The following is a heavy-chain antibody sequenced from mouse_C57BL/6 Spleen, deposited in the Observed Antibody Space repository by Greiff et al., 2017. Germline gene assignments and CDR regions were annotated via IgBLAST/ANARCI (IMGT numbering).Heavy chain of an antibody. V-gene: IGHV7-3*01. CDR2: IRNKANGYTT. J-gene: IGHJ3*01. CDR1: GFTFTDYY. CDR3: ARAVDGYWGFAY. Sequence: EVKLVESGGGLVQPGGSLSLSCAASGFTFTDYYMSWVRQPPGKALEWLGFIRNKANGYTTEYSASVKGRFTISRDNSQSILYLQMNALRAEDSATYYCARAVDGYWGFAYWGQGTLVTVSA. D-gene: IGHD2-3*01.